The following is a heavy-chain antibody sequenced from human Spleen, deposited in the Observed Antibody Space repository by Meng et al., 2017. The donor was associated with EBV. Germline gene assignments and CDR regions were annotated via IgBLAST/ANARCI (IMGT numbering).Heavy chain of an antibody. CDR1: GFSLNTGGAA. CDR3: AHRKNNWEIIEIDY. CDR2: VYWDDDK. V-gene: IGHV2-5*02. Sequence: QNTLTAAGPTLVRPTQTLPPTCTLSGFSLNTGGAAVSWVRQPPGKALEWLAIVYWDDDKRYSPSLKNRLSITKDTSKNQVVLTMTNMDPVDTGTYYCAHRKNNWEIIEIDYWGQGILVTVSS. J-gene: IGHJ4*02. D-gene: IGHD1-1*01.